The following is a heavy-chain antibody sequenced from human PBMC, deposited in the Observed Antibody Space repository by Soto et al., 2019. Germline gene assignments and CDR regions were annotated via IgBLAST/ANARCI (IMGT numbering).Heavy chain of an antibody. CDR2: IYYSGST. J-gene: IGHJ4*02. CDR1: GGSISSYY. V-gene: IGHV4-59*08. CDR3: ARRWGRTFDY. Sequence: QVQLQESGPGLVKPSETLSLTCTVSGGSISSYYWIWIRQPPGKGLEWIGYIYYSGSTNYNPPLKSRVTISVDTSKNQFSLKLSSVTAADTAVYYCARRWGRTFDYWGQGTLVTVSS. D-gene: IGHD1-26*01.